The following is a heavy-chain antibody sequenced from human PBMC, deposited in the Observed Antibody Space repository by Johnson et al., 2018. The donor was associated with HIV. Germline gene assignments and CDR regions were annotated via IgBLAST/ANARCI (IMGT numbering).Heavy chain of an antibody. CDR2: ISYDAKNK. D-gene: IGHD3-22*01. Sequence: QLVESGGGVVQPGRSLRLSCVASGFTFSDYAVHWVRQAPGKGLEWVAVISYDAKNKYYADSVKGRFTISRDNSKNTLFLQMNSLRDEDTALYYCARERYYYDSSGSYNPHAFDIWGQGTMVTVSS. J-gene: IGHJ3*02. CDR1: GFTFSDYA. CDR3: ARERYYYDSSGSYNPHAFDI. V-gene: IGHV3-30*04.